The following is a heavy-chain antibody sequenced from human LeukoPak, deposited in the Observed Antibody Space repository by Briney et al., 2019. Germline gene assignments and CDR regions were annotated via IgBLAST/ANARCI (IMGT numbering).Heavy chain of an antibody. V-gene: IGHV3-23*01. CDR2: IIGSGGDT. J-gene: IGHJ4*02. Sequence: GGSLRLSCAASGFTFSSYAMSWVRQAPGKGLEWVSTIIGSGGDTYYADSVKGRFTISRDTSKNTLYLQMKSLRAEDTAVYYCAKAWAAAGTFASWGQETLVTVSS. D-gene: IGHD6-13*01. CDR1: GFTFSSYA. CDR3: AKAWAAAGTFAS.